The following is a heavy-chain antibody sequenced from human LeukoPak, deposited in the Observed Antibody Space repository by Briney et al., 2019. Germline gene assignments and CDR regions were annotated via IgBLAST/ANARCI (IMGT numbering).Heavy chain of an antibody. CDR2: IRYDGSNK. Sequence: GGSLRLSCAASGFTFSSYGMHWVRQAPGKGLEWVAFIRYDGSNKYYADSVKGRFTISRDNSKNTLYLQMNSLRAEDTAVYYCAKVPAAATGGFDYWGQGTLVTVSS. D-gene: IGHD2-2*01. CDR3: AKVPAAATGGFDY. CDR1: GFTFSSYG. V-gene: IGHV3-30*02. J-gene: IGHJ4*02.